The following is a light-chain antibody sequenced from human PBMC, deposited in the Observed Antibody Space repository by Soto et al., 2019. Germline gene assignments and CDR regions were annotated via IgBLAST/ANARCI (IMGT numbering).Light chain of an antibody. J-gene: IGKJ4*01. CDR1: QDISNS. Sequence: DIQMTQSPSSVSASVGDRVTITCRASQDISNSLAWYQQKPGKAPKLLIYAASSLQSGVPSRFSGSGSGTDFTLTISSPQPEDFATYYCQQADSFPLTFGGGTKVEIK. V-gene: IGKV1D-12*01. CDR3: QQADSFPLT. CDR2: AAS.